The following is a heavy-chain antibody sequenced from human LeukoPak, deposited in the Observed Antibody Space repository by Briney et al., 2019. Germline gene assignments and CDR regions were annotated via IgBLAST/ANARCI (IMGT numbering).Heavy chain of an antibody. CDR3: TRGSPHGFDY. J-gene: IGHJ4*02. V-gene: IGHV3-13*01. Sequence: GGSLRLSCAASGFTFSSYDFHWVRQGTGKGLEWVSSIGTGGNTYYLASVKGRFTISRDNAKDSLYLQMINLRVEDTALYYCTRGSPHGFDYWGQRTLVTVSS. CDR1: GFTFSSYD. CDR2: IGTGGNT.